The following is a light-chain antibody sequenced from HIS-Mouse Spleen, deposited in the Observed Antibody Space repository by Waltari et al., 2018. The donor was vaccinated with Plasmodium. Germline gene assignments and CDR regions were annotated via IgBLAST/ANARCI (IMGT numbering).Light chain of an antibody. CDR2: GAS. J-gene: IGKJ3*01. Sequence: EIVMTQSPATLSVSPGERATLTCRANQSVSSNLAGYQKKPGQAPRLLIYGASTRATGIPARFSGGGSGTEFTLTICSLQSEDFAVYYCQQYNNWAFTFGPGTEVDI. CDR1: QSVSSN. V-gene: IGKV3-15*01. CDR3: QQYNNWAFT.